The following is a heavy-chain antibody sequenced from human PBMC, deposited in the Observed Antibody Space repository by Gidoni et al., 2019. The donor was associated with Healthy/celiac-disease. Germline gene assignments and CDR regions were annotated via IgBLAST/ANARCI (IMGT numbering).Heavy chain of an antibody. CDR3: ASGATKENRIDY. Sequence: QVQLQQWGAGLLKPSETLSLTCAVYGGSFSGYYWSWIRQPPGKGLEWIGEINHSGSTNYNPSLKSRVTISVDTSKNQFSLKLSSVTAADTAVYYCASGATKENRIDYWGQGTLVTVSP. CDR2: INHSGST. CDR1: GGSFSGYY. J-gene: IGHJ4*02. D-gene: IGHD2-8*01. V-gene: IGHV4-34*01.